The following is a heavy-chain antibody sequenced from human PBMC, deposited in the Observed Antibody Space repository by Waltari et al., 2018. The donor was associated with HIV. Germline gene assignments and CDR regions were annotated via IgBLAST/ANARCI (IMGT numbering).Heavy chain of an antibody. Sequence: EVQLVESGGCPVKPGGSLRLSCRASGFTFYSSRLNLVRQAPGKGLEWISSISSSGTFTHYADSVKGRFTISRDNANKSVYLQMNSLRAEDTAVYYCARDSRDNSWSLNFFDPWGQGTLVTVSS. V-gene: IGHV3-21*01. CDR2: ISSSGTFT. CDR1: GFTFYSSR. D-gene: IGHD6-13*01. J-gene: IGHJ5*02. CDR3: ARDSRDNSWSLNFFDP.